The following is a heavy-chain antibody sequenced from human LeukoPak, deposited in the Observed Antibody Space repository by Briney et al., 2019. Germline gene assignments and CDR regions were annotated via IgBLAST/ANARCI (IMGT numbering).Heavy chain of an antibody. V-gene: IGHV3-23*01. CDR2: IRCSGATK. J-gene: IGHJ4*02. CDR3: AKRSGGTFGFFDS. Sequence: GGSLRPSCAASGFTFNNYAKSWGRQAPGKGLEGVSGIRCSGATKHYAATVPGRFTIFRDNSKNTLFVQMNSLRAEDTAIYYCAKRSGGTFGFFDSWGRGTLVTVSS. CDR1: GFTFNNYA. D-gene: IGHD3-3*01.